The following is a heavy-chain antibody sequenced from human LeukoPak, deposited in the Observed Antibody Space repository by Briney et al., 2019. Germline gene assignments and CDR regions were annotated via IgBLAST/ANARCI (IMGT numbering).Heavy chain of an antibody. CDR3: ARGGWSKDY. CDR2: IYYSGST. V-gene: IGHV4-59*01. D-gene: IGHD6-19*01. J-gene: IGHJ4*02. Sequence: PSETLSLTCTVSGGSNSNYYWSWVRQPPGKGLEWIGYIYYSGSTNYNPSLKSRVTISVDASKNQFSLKLSSVTAADTAVYYCARGGWSKDYWGQGTLVTVSS. CDR1: GGSNSNYY.